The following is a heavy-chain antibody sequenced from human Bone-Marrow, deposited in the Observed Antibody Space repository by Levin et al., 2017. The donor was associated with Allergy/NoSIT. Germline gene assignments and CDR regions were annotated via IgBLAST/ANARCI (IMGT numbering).Heavy chain of an antibody. CDR1: GYSFTSYW. J-gene: IGHJ4*02. V-gene: IGHV5-51*01. CDR2: IYPGDSDT. Sequence: GESLKISCKGSGYSFTSYWIGWVRQMPGKGLGWMGIIYPGDSDTRYSPSFQGQVTISADKSISTAYLQWSSLKASDTAMYYCARGLLWFGEPTPYYFDYWGQGTLVTVSS. CDR3: ARGLLWFGEPTPYYFDY. D-gene: IGHD3-10*01.